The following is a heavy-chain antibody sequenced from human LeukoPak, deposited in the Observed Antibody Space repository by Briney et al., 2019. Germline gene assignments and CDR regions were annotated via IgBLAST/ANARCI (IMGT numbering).Heavy chain of an antibody. CDR1: GGSFSGYY. V-gene: IGHV4-34*01. J-gene: IGHJ6*02. CDR2: INHSGST. CDR3: AGRSYCSSTSCWTLEMRGYYYYYGMDV. Sequence: SETLSLTCAVYGGSFSGYYWSWIRQPPGKGLEWIGEINHSGSTNYNPSLKSRVTISVDTSKNQFSLKPSSVTAADTAVYYCAGRSYCSSTSCWTLEMRGYYYYYGMDVWGQGTTVTVSS. D-gene: IGHD2-2*01.